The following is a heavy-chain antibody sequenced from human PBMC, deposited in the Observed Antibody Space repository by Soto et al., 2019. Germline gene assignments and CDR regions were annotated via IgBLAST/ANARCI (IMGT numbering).Heavy chain of an antibody. J-gene: IGHJ6*02. CDR1: GYSFTSYW. CDR3: ARHYRYYDSSGYSVGYYGMDV. CDR2: IYPGDSDT. Sequence: PGESLKISCKGSGYSFTSYWIGWVRQMPGKGLEWMGIIYPGDSDTRYSPSFQGQVTISADKSISTAYLQWSSLKASDTAMYYCARHYRYYDSSGYSVGYYGMDVWGQGTTVTVSS. D-gene: IGHD3-22*01. V-gene: IGHV5-51*01.